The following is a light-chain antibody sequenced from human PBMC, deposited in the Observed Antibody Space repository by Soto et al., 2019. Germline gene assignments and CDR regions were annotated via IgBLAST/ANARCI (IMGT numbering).Light chain of an antibody. CDR2: DAP. V-gene: IGKV1-5*01. J-gene: IGKJ1*01. CDR3: QQYNIYSWT. CDR1: QSISSW. Sequence: DKHVTRSRSTGRSAVGDRGIIKSLASQSISSWLAWYQQKPGKAPKLLIYDAPSLESGVRLRFSGSGSGTELTLTICSLQPDDFATYYCQQYNIYSWTFGQGTKVDIK.